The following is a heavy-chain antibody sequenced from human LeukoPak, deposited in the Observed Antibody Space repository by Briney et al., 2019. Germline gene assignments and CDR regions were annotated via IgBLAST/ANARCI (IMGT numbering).Heavy chain of an antibody. CDR1: GYSISSGYY. Sequence: PSETLSLTCTVSGYSISSGYYWGWTRQPPGKGLEWIGSIYHSGSTYYNPSLKSRVTISVDTSKNQFSLKLSSVTAADTAVYYCARDSPYGGKAGDFDYWGQGTLVTVSS. CDR3: ARDSPYGGKAGDFDY. J-gene: IGHJ4*02. D-gene: IGHD4-23*01. CDR2: IYHSGST. V-gene: IGHV4-38-2*02.